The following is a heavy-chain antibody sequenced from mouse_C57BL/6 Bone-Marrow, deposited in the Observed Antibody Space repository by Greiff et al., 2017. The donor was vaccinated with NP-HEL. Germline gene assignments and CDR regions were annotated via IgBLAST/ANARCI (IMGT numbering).Heavy chain of an antibody. Sequence: EVQGVESVAELVRPGASVKLSCTASGFNIKNTYMHWVKQRPEQGLEWIGRIDPANGNTKYAPKFQGKATITADTSSNTAYLQLSSLTSEDTAIYYCARGIVTSVGYFDVWGTGTTVTVSS. D-gene: IGHD2-5*01. CDR1: GFNIKNTY. V-gene: IGHV14-3*01. CDR3: ARGIVTSVGYFDV. CDR2: IDPANGNT. J-gene: IGHJ1*03.